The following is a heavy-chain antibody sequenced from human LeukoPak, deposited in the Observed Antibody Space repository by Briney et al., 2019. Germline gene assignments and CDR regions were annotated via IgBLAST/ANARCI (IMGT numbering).Heavy chain of an antibody. CDR3: ARAGAWQIDP. D-gene: IGHD3-10*01. V-gene: IGHV4-59*01. Sequence: PSETLSLTCTVSGGSNSSYYWTWIRQPPGKGLEWLGYIYYSGSTNYNPSLKSRVTISLDTSKNQFSLRLTSVTAADTAVYYCARAGAWQIDPWGQGTLVTVSS. CDR1: GGSNSSYY. J-gene: IGHJ5*02. CDR2: IYYSGST.